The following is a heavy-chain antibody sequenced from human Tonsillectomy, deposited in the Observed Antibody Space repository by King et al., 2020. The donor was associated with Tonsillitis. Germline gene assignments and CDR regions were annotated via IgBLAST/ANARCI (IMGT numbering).Heavy chain of an antibody. D-gene: IGHD3-22*01. Sequence: QLVQSGAEVKKPGSSVKVSCKASGGSFSSSAISWVRQAPGQGLEWMGGIIPMFGKANYAQRFKGRVTITADESTNTAYMDLSSLRSEDTAVYYCARGFDSSDYHDRKACESWGPGTLV. J-gene: IGHJ3*02. CDR1: GGSFSSSA. CDR3: ARGFDSSDYHDRKACES. V-gene: IGHV1-69*01. CDR2: IIPMFGKA.